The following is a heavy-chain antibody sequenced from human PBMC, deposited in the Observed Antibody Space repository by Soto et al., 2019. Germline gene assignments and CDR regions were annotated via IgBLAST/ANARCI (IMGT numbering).Heavy chain of an antibody. CDR1: GFTFSRYG. CDR2: ISYDGSNK. J-gene: IGHJ4*02. D-gene: IGHD3-22*01. Sequence: QVQLVESGGGVVQPGRSLRLSCSASGFTFSRYGIHWVRQAPGKGLEWVAVISYDGSNKYYADSVKGRFTSSRDNSKNTLNLQMSSLRAEDTAVYYCARPLRDYYDSSGFYDLWGQGTLVTVSA. CDR3: ARPLRDYYDSSGFYDL. V-gene: IGHV3-30-3*01.